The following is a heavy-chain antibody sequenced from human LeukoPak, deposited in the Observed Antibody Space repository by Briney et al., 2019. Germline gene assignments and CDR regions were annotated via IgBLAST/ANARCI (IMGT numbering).Heavy chain of an antibody. CDR1: GFTFDDYG. Sequence: PGGSLRLSCAASGFTFDDYGMSWVRQAPGKGLEWVSSISSSSSYIYYADSVKGRFTISRDNAKNSLYLQMNSLRAEDTAVYYCASWTYYDFWSGSSLRHFDYWGQGTLVTVSS. D-gene: IGHD3-3*01. V-gene: IGHV3-21*01. CDR2: ISSSSSYI. CDR3: ASWTYYDFWSGSSLRHFDY. J-gene: IGHJ4*02.